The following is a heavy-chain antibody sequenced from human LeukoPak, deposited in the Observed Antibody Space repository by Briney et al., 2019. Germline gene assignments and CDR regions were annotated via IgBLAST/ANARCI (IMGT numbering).Heavy chain of an antibody. CDR3: ARDYSHLFDAFDI. J-gene: IGHJ3*02. Sequence: GASVKVSCKASGYTFTSYDNNWVRQATGQGLEWMGWMNPNSGNTGYAQKFQGRVTITRNTSISTAYMELSSLRSEDTAVYYCARDYSHLFDAFDIWGQGTMVTVSS. V-gene: IGHV1-8*03. CDR2: MNPNSGNT. CDR1: GYTFTSYD. D-gene: IGHD6-13*01.